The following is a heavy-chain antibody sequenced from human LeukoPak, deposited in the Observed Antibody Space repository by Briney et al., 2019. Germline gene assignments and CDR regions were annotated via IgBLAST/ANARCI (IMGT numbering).Heavy chain of an antibody. Sequence: PGGSLRLSCAASGFTFSSYGMHWVRQAPGKGLEWVAFIRYDGSNKYYADSVKGRFTISRDNSKNTMYLQMNSLRAEDTAIYYCGRETKRGYTYGYVDYWGQGSLVTVSS. V-gene: IGHV3-30*02. D-gene: IGHD5-18*01. CDR3: GRETKRGYTYGYVDY. CDR2: IRYDGSNK. CDR1: GFTFSSYG. J-gene: IGHJ4*02.